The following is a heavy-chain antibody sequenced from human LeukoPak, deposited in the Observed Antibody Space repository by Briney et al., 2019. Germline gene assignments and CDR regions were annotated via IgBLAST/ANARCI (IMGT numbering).Heavy chain of an antibody. D-gene: IGHD6-19*01. J-gene: IGHJ3*02. V-gene: IGHV5-51*01. CDR1: GYSFTSYW. CDR3: ARPYSSGWDAFDI. Sequence: GESLKISCKGSGYSFTSYWIGWVRQMPGKGLEWMGIIYPGDSDTRYSPSFQGQVTISADKSISTAYLQWSSLKAADTAMYYCARPYSSGWDAFDIWGQGTMVTVSS. CDR2: IYPGDSDT.